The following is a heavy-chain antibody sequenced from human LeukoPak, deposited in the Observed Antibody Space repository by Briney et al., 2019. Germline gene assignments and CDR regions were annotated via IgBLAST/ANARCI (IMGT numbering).Heavy chain of an antibody. D-gene: IGHD1-26*01. V-gene: IGHV1-69*02. CDR2: IIPTLGIA. Sequence: ASVKVSCKASGGTFSSYTISWVRQAPGQGLEWMGRIIPTLGIANYAQKFQGRVTITADKSTSTAYMELSSLRSEDTAVYYCARAPAAPIVGATLYYFDYWGQGTLVTVSS. J-gene: IGHJ4*02. CDR1: GGTFSSYT. CDR3: ARAPAAPIVGATLYYFDY.